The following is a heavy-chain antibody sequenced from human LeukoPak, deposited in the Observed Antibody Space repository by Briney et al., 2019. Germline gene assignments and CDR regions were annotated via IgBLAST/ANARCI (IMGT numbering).Heavy chain of an antibody. CDR3: ARLNGDPAYYYYYYGMDV. J-gene: IGHJ6*02. Sequence: GGSLRLSCAASGFTFSSYGMHWVRQAPGKGLEWVAVIWYDGSNKYYADSVKGRFTISRDNSKNTPYLQMNSLRAEDTAVYYCARLNGDPAYYYYYYGMDVWGQGTTVTVSS. CDR2: IWYDGSNK. CDR1: GFTFSSYG. D-gene: IGHD4-17*01. V-gene: IGHV3-33*01.